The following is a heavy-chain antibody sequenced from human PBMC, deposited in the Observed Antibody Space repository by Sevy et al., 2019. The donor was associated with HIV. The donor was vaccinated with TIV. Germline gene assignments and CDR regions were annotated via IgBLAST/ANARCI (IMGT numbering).Heavy chain of an antibody. D-gene: IGHD6-13*01. CDR3: ARGWQQLFDY. J-gene: IGHJ4*02. Sequence: SDTLSLTCTVSGGSISSYYWSWIRQPPGKGLEWIGYIYYSGSTNYNPSLKSRVTISVDTSKNQFSLKLSSVTAADTAVYYCARGWQQLFDYWGQGTLVTVSS. CDR1: GGSISSYY. CDR2: IYYSGST. V-gene: IGHV4-59*01.